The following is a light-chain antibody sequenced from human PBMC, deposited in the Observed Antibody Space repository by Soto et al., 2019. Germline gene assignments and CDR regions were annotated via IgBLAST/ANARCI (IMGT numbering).Light chain of an antibody. J-gene: IGKJ1*01. Sequence: ESVLTQSPGTLSLSPRERATLSCRASQSVSSSYLAWYQQKPGQAPRLLTYGASSKATGIPDRFSGSGSGTDFTLTISRLEPEDFAVYYCQQYGSSPKTFGQGTKVDIK. V-gene: IGKV3-20*01. CDR3: QQYGSSPKT. CDR2: GAS. CDR1: QSVSSSY.